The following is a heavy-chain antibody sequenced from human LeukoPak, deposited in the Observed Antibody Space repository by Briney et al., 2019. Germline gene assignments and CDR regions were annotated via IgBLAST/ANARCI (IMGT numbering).Heavy chain of an antibody. CDR1: GFTFSSYW. Sequence: PGGSLRLSCAASGFTFSSYWMSWVRQAPGKGLEWVANIKQDGSEKYYVDSVKGRFTISRDNAENSLYLQMNSLRAEDTAVYYCAGEAYYDFWSGYPKRAFDIWGQGTMVTASS. D-gene: IGHD3-3*01. CDR2: IKQDGSEK. J-gene: IGHJ3*02. V-gene: IGHV3-7*01. CDR3: AGEAYYDFWSGYPKRAFDI.